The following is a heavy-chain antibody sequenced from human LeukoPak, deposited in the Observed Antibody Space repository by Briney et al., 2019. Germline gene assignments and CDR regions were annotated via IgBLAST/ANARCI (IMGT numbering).Heavy chain of an antibody. CDR3: ASPIAARSAFNY. D-gene: IGHD6-6*01. V-gene: IGHV3-21*01. CDR1: GFTFSHYS. Sequence: GGSLRLSCAASGFTFSHYSMHWVRQAPGKGLEWVSSISSGSRYIYYADSVKGRFTISRDNAKNSLLLQMNSLRAEDTAVYYCASPIAARSAFNYWGQGTLVTVSS. CDR2: ISSGSRYI. J-gene: IGHJ4*02.